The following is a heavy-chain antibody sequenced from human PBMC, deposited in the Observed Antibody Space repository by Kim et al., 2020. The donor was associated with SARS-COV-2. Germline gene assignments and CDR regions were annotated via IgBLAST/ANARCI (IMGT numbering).Heavy chain of an antibody. CDR3: ARALRFLGPGYFDY. J-gene: IGHJ4*02. D-gene: IGHD3-3*01. Sequence: NPSLKSRVTISVDTSKNQFSLKLSSVTAADTAVYYCARALRFLGPGYFDYWGQGTLVTVSS. V-gene: IGHV4-31*02.